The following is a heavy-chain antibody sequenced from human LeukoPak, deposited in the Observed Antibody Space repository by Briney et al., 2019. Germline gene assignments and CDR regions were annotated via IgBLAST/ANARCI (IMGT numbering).Heavy chain of an antibody. CDR1: GGSISSGGYY. V-gene: IGHV4-31*03. Sequence: PSETLSLTCTVSGGSISSGGYYWRWIRQHPGKGLEWIGYIYYSGSTYYNPSLKSRVTISVDTSKNQFSLKLSSVTAADTAVYYCVRSGDFYYDSSGYIYFDYWGQGTLVTVSS. J-gene: IGHJ4*02. D-gene: IGHD3-22*01. CDR2: IYYSGST. CDR3: VRSGDFYYDSSGYIYFDY.